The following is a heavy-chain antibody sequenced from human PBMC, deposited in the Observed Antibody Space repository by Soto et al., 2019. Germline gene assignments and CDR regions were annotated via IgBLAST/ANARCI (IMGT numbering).Heavy chain of an antibody. CDR1: GFTFSSYA. D-gene: IGHD6-19*01. J-gene: IGHJ4*02. Sequence: EVQLLESGGGLVQPGGSLRLSCAASGFTFSSYAMSWVRQAPGKGLEWVSAISGSGGSTYYADSVKGRFTISRDNSKNTLYLQMNSLRAEDTAVYYCAKPRLVAGLIKYVDFASWGQGTLVTVSS. CDR2: ISGSGGST. V-gene: IGHV3-23*01. CDR3: AKPRLVAGLIKYVDFAS.